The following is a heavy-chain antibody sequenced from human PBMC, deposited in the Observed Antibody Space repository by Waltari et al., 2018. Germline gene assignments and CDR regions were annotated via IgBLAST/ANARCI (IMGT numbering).Heavy chain of an antibody. J-gene: IGHJ4*02. V-gene: IGHV1-2*02. CDR3: ARVSGSSWYVNYFDY. Sequence: QVQLVQSGAEVKKPGASVKVSCKASGYTFTGYYMHWVRQAPGQGLEWMGWINPNSGGTNYAQKFQGRGTMTRDTSISTAYMELSRLRSDDTAVYYCARVSGSSWYVNYFDYWGQGTLVTVSS. CDR1: GYTFTGYY. CDR2: INPNSGGT. D-gene: IGHD6-13*01.